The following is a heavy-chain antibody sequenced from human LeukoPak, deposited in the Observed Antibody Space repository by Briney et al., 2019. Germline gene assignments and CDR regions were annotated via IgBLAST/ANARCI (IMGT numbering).Heavy chain of an antibody. V-gene: IGHV3-21*01. D-gene: IGHD3-10*01. CDR1: GLTFSSYS. CDR2: ISSSSSYI. J-gene: IGHJ6*02. CDR3: ARAYGAGPGNYYYGMDV. Sequence: NSGGSLRLSCAAFGLTFSSYSMNWVRQAPGKGLEWVSSISSSSSYIYYADSVKGRFTISRDNAKNSLYLQMNSLRAEDTAVYYCARAYGAGPGNYYYGMDVWGQGTTVTVSS.